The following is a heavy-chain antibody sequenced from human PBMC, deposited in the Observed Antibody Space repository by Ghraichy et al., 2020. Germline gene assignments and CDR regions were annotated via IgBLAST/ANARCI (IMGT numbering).Heavy chain of an antibody. D-gene: IGHD2-2*02. CDR2: IRGDGGST. CDR1: GFTFSSYA. V-gene: IGHV3-23*01. CDR3: AKCNSNSCYRSGLDV. Sequence: GASLRLSCAASGFTFSSYAMSWVRQAPGKGLEWVSAIRGDGGSTEYADSVKGRFTIARDNSKNTLSLQMNSLRAEDTAVYYCAKCNSNSCYRSGLDVWGQGTTVTVSS. J-gene: IGHJ6*02.